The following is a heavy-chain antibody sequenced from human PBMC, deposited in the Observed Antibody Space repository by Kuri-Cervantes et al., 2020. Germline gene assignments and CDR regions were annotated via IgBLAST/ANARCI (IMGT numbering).Heavy chain of an antibody. CDR1: GYTFTTYD. Sequence: ASVKVSCKASGYTFTTYDIHWVRQATGQGLEWMGWMNPNSGNTGCAQKLQGRVTMTTDTSTSTAYMELRSLRSDDTAVYYCARPSGIYLYTYYFDYWGQGTLVTVSS. CDR3: ARPSGIYLYTYYFDY. D-gene: IGHD1-26*01. CDR2: MNPNSGNT. J-gene: IGHJ4*02. V-gene: IGHV1-8*02.